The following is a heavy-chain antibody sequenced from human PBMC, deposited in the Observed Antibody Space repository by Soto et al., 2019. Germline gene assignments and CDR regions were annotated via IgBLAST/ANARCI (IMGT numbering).Heavy chain of an antibody. D-gene: IGHD2-15*01. Sequence: PSETLSLTCAVSGFIIGSGNYWGWIRKPPGKGLEWIGSIFHGGNTYYNPSLKSRVTISVDMSKNQFSLKLNSVTAADTAVYYCARARWYDAFDVWGQGTVVTVSS. J-gene: IGHJ3*01. CDR2: IFHGGNT. CDR3: ARARWYDAFDV. CDR1: GFIIGSGNY. V-gene: IGHV4-38-2*01.